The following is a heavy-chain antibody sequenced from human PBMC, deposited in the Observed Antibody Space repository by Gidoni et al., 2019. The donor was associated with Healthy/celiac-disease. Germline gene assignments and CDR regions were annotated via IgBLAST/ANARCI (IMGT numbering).Heavy chain of an antibody. Sequence: QVQLVQSGAEVKKPGASVTVSCKASGYTFTSYAMHWVRQAPGQRLEWMGWINAGNGNTKYSQKFQGRVTITRDTSASTAYMELSSLRSEDTAVYYCAAEVMVDAFDIWGQGTMVTVSS. CDR2: INAGNGNT. V-gene: IGHV1-3*01. D-gene: IGHD2-8*01. CDR1: GYTFTSYA. CDR3: AAEVMVDAFDI. J-gene: IGHJ3*02.